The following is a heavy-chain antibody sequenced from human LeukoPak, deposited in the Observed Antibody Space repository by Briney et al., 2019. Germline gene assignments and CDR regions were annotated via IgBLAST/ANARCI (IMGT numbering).Heavy chain of an antibody. J-gene: IGHJ4*02. CDR2: TSNTGDST. D-gene: IGHD6-19*01. CDR1: EFSVSSNY. V-gene: IGHV3-23*01. Sequence: PGGSLRLSCAASEFSVSSNYMTWVRQAPGKGLEWVSTTSNTGDSTYYADSVKGRFTISRDNSKNTLYLQMNSLRADDTAIYYCAKVYFRIAVAGVFDYWGQGTLVTVSS. CDR3: AKVYFRIAVAGVFDY.